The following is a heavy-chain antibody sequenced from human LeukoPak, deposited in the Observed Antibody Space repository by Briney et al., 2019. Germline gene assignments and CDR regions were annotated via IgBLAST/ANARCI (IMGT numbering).Heavy chain of an antibody. Sequence: GGSLRLSCAASGFTFSAYTMNWVRQAPGKGLEWVSYIYDSTSHYADSVRGRFTVSRDNAKNSLYLQMNSLRAEDTAVYYCARRDSLDYWGQGTLVTVSS. V-gene: IGHV3-48*04. CDR3: ARRDSLDY. CDR2: IYDSTS. CDR1: GFTFSAYT. D-gene: IGHD3-22*01. J-gene: IGHJ4*02.